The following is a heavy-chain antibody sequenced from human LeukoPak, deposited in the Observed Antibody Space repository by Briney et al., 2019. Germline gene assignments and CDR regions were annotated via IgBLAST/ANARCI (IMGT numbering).Heavy chain of an antibody. CDR3: ASRPVAGYKWEYYFDS. D-gene: IGHD6-19*01. CDR2: MYYTGSA. CDR1: GGSITSETHY. Sequence: SETLSLTCSVSGGSITSETHYWAWIRQPPGKGLEWIGSMYYTGSAYYSPSLQSRVTLSIDTSKNRFSLDLSSVTAADTAVYYCASRPVAGYKWEYYFDSWGQGTLVTVSS. V-gene: IGHV4-39*02. J-gene: IGHJ4*02.